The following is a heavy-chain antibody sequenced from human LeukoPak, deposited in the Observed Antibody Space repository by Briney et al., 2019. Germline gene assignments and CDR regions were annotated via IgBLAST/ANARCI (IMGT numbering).Heavy chain of an antibody. CDR1: GSTFSNYW. D-gene: IGHD1-26*01. J-gene: IGHJ3*02. V-gene: IGHV3-74*01. CDR2: INPDGSRT. Sequence: PGGFLRLSCVVSGSTFSNYWIHWVRHAPGKGLVWVSRINPDGSRTDYADSVAGRFTISRDNARNTLYLQMNSLRVEDTAVYYCSWDHTGKEDIWGQGTMVTVSS. CDR3: SWDHTGKEDI.